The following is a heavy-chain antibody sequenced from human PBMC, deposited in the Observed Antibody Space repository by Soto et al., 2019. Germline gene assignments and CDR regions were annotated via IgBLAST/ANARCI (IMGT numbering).Heavy chain of an antibody. CDR2: IYYSGST. CDR3: ARVHFGVVTMGNWFDP. CDR1: GGSISSYY. J-gene: IGHJ5*02. V-gene: IGHV4-59*01. Sequence: SETLSLTCTVSGGSISSYYWSWIRQPPGKGLEWIGYIYYSGSTNYNPSLKSRVTISVDTSKNQFSLKLSSVTAADTAVYYCARVHFGVVTMGNWFDPWGQGTLVTVSS. D-gene: IGHD3-3*01.